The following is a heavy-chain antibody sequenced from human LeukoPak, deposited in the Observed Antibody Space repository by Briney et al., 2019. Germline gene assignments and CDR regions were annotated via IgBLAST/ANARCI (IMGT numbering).Heavy chain of an antibody. J-gene: IGHJ3*02. V-gene: IGHV3-30*03. CDR1: GFTFSSYG. Sequence: GRSLRLSCAASGFTFSSYGMHWVRQAPGKGLEWVAVISYDGSNKYYADSVKGRFTISRDNSKNTLYLQMNSLRAEDTAVYYWGRGGGYSGSFYDAFDIWGQGTMVTVSS. CDR3: GRGGGYSGSFYDAFDI. D-gene: IGHD1-26*01. CDR2: ISYDGSNK.